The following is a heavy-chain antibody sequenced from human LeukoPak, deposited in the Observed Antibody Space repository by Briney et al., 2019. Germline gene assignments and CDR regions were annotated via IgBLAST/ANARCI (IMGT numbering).Heavy chain of an antibody. CDR1: GFTFSSYE. J-gene: IGHJ4*02. CDR2: ISSSGDTI. Sequence: GGSLRLSCAASGFTFSSYEMNWVRQAPGKGLEWVSYISSSGDTIYYADSVKGRFTISRDNAKNTLYLQMNSLRAEDTAVYYCTREWYSYGFDDYWGQGTLVTVSS. V-gene: IGHV3-48*03. D-gene: IGHD5-18*01. CDR3: TREWYSYGFDDY.